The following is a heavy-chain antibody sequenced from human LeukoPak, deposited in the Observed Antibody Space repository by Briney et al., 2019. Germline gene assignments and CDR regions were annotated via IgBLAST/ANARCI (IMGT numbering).Heavy chain of an antibody. CDR1: GFTFSSYG. CDR2: IRYDGSNK. Sequence: GGSLRLSCAASGFTFSSYGMHWVRQAPGKGLEWVAFIRYDGSNKYYADSVKGRFTISRDNSKNTLYLQMNSLRAEDTAVYYCARVRGGYCSGGSCYYYYYMDVWGKGTTVTVSS. D-gene: IGHD2-15*01. J-gene: IGHJ6*03. V-gene: IGHV3-30*02. CDR3: ARVRGGYCSGGSCYYYYYMDV.